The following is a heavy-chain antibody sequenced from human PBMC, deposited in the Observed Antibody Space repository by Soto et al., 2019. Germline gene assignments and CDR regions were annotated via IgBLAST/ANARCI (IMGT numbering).Heavy chain of an antibody. CDR3: ARARDGYHTVIYFDY. Sequence: QVQLVQSGAEVKKPGSSVKVSCKASGGTFSSYTISWVRQAPGQGLEWMGRIIPILGIANYAQKFQGRVTITADKSTSTAYMELSSLRSEDTAVYYCARARDGYHTVIYFDYWGQGTLVTVSS. D-gene: IGHD4-17*01. V-gene: IGHV1-69*02. J-gene: IGHJ4*02. CDR1: GGTFSSYT. CDR2: IIPILGIA.